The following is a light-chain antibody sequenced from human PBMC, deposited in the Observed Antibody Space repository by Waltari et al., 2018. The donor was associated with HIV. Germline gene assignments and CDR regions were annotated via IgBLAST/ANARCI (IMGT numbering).Light chain of an antibody. CDR3: SSYTNNSTPYV. Sequence: QSALTQPPSVSGSHGHSVTISCTGTSRDVGSYNRVSWYQQSPDKAPKLLIYEVSYRPSGVPHRFSASKSGNTASLTISGLLPEDEADYYCSSYTNNSTPYVFGTGTKVTVL. CDR2: EVS. V-gene: IGLV2-18*02. J-gene: IGLJ1*01. CDR1: SRDVGSYNR.